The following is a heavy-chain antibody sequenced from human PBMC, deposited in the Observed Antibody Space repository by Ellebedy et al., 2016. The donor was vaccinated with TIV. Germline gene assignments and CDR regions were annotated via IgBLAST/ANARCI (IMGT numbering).Heavy chain of an antibody. CDR1: GGSISSGGYY. CDR3: ARDGGGIAARLFDY. D-gene: IGHD6-6*01. Sequence: SETLSLTXTVSGGSISSGGYYWSWIRQHPGKGLEWIGYIYYSGSTYYNPSLKSRVTISVDTSKNQFSLKLSSVTAADTAVYYCARDGGGIAARLFDYWGQGTLVTVSS. CDR2: IYYSGST. V-gene: IGHV4-31*03. J-gene: IGHJ4*02.